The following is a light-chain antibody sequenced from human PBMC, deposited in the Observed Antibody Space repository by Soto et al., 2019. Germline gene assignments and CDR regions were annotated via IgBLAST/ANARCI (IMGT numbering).Light chain of an antibody. Sequence: QSALTQPASVSGSPGQSITISCTGTSSDVGSYNLVSWYQQHPGKAPKLMIYEGSKRPSGVSNRFSGSKSDNTASLTISGLQAEDEADYYCCSYAGSSTWVVFGGGTKLTVL. CDR3: CSYAGSSTWVV. V-gene: IGLV2-23*01. J-gene: IGLJ2*01. CDR2: EGS. CDR1: SSDVGSYNL.